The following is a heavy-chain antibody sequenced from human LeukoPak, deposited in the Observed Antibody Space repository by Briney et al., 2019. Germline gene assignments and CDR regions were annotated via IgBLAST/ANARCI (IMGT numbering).Heavy chain of an antibody. CDR1: GGSISSYY. CDR3: ARLKYYYDSSGYRAEYFQH. J-gene: IGHJ1*01. D-gene: IGHD3-22*01. Sequence: SETLSLTCTVSGGSISSYYWSWIRQSPGKGLERIGNIYYSGSTNYNPSLKSRVTISVYTSKNQFSLKLSSVTAADTAVYYCARLKYYYDSSGYRAEYFQHWGQGTLVTVSS. V-gene: IGHV4-59*01. CDR2: IYYSGST.